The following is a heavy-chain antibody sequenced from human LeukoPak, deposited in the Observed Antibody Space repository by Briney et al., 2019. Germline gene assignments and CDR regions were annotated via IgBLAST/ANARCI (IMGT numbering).Heavy chain of an antibody. V-gene: IGHV6-1*01. Sequence: SQTLSLTCAISGDRVSSNSAAWNWIRQSPSRGLEWLGRTYYRSKWYNDYALSVKSRITINPDTSKNQFSLQLNSATPDDTAIYYCSRSAPDFYYAMDVWGQGTTVTVSS. CDR3: SRSAPDFYYAMDV. J-gene: IGHJ6*02. CDR2: TYYRSKWYN. CDR1: GDRVSSNSAA.